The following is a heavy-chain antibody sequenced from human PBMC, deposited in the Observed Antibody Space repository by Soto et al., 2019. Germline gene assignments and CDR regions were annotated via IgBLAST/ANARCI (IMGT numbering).Heavy chain of an antibody. J-gene: IGHJ4*02. Sequence: EVQLVESGGGLVQPGESLRLSCAASGFIFRNYLMSWVRQAPGRGLEWVANIKADGSERYYVDSLNGRFTISRDNAKNSLYLEMTRPRADDTAIYYCAREKRANGYFDYWGQGTRVTVSS. CDR2: IKADGSER. CDR1: GFIFRNYL. CDR3: AREKRANGYFDY. V-gene: IGHV3-7*01. D-gene: IGHD6-25*01.